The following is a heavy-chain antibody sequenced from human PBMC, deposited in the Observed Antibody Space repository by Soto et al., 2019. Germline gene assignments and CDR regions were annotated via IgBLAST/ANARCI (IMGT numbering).Heavy chain of an antibody. CDR3: AQTSGPFDY. V-gene: IGHV4-34*01. D-gene: IGHD3-10*01. Sequence: SETLSLTCAVYGGSFSNYYWTWIRQSPGKGLEWIGVINHSGSTNYNPSLKSRVTISVDTSRNQFSLNLYSVTAADSAIYYCAQTSGPFDYWGQRTPVTVSS. J-gene: IGHJ4*02. CDR1: GGSFSNYY. CDR2: INHSGST.